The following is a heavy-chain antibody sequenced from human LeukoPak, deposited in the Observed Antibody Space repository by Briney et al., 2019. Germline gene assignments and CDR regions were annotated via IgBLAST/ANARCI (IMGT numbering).Heavy chain of an antibody. J-gene: IGHJ4*02. Sequence: GGSLRLSCVGSGFTFRSHAMSWVRQAPERGLEFVSGIYGNGGTTYYADSVKGRFSISRDNSKNTLYLQMDSLRGEDTAVYYCAKDFRIGYSAHFDYWGQGALVTVSS. CDR3: AKDFRIGYSAHFDY. CDR1: GFTFRSHA. D-gene: IGHD2-21*01. CDR2: IYGNGGTT. V-gene: IGHV3-23*01.